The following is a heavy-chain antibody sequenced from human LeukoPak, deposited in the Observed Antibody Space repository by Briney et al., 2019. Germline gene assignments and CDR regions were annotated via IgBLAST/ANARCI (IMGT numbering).Heavy chain of an antibody. V-gene: IGHV4-31*11. Sequence: KPSGTLSLTCAVSGGSISSGGYYWSWIRQHPGKGLEWIGYIYYSGSTYYNPSLKSRVTISVDTSKNQFSLKLSSVTAADTAVYYCARAKSSGSYIRRVWFDPWGQGTLVTVSS. J-gene: IGHJ5*02. CDR3: ARAKSSGSYIRRVWFDP. CDR1: GGSISSGGYY. CDR2: IYYSGST. D-gene: IGHD3-10*01.